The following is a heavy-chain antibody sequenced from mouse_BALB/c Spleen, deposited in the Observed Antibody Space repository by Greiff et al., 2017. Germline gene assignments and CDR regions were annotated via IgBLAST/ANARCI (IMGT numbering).Heavy chain of an antibody. D-gene: IGHD2-1*01. J-gene: IGHJ4*01. CDR3: ARQGIYYGNLYYAMDY. CDR2: ISSGGGST. CDR1: GFAFSSYD. V-gene: IGHV5-12-1*01. Sequence: DVKLVESGGGLVKPGGSLKLSCAASGFAFSSYDMSWVRQTPEKRLEWVAYISSGGGSTYYPDTVKGRFTISRDNAKNTLYLQMSSLKSEDTAMYYCARQGIYYGNLYYAMDYWGQGTSVTVSS.